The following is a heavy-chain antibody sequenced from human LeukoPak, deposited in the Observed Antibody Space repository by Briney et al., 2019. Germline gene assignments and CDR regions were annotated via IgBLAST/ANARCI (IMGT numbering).Heavy chain of an antibody. Sequence: PSETLSLTCTVSDGSTIISRYYWGWIRQSPGKGLEWLGSVYYSGTTYYNPSLKSRVTISVDTSKNQFSLKLSSVTAADTAVYYCARDEVEMATFFNYWGQGTLVTVSS. J-gene: IGHJ4*02. V-gene: IGHV4-39*07. D-gene: IGHD5-24*01. CDR3: ARDEVEMATFFNY. CDR1: DGSTIISRYY. CDR2: VYYSGTT.